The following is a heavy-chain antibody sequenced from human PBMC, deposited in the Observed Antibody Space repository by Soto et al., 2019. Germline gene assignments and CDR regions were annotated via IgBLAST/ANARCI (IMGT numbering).Heavy chain of an antibody. D-gene: IGHD3-9*01. J-gene: IGHJ4*02. V-gene: IGHV1-18*01. Sequence: QVQLVQSGAEVKRPGDSVKVSCQASGYTFGHFYITWVRRAPGQGLEWMGAISPHNRNTNYAEKFRGRVTMTTDTSTTTAYMELRSLRSDDTAVYYCARDEGGYDILTGYYKAHHFDQWGQGALVTVSS. CDR2: ISPHNRNT. CDR1: GYTFGHFY. CDR3: ARDEGGYDILTGYYKAHHFDQ.